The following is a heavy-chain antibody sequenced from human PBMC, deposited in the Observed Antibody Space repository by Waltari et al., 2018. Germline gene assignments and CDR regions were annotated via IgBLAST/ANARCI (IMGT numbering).Heavy chain of an antibody. J-gene: IGHJ6*03. D-gene: IGHD1-26*01. CDR3: AKVRELLLYYYYYMDV. CDR2: ISYDGSNK. CDR1: GFTFSSYG. V-gene: IGHV3-30*18. Sequence: QVQLVESGGGVVQPGRSLRLSCAASGFTFSSYGMPWVRQAPGKGLEWVAVISYDGSNKYYADSVKGRFTISRDNSKNTLYLQMNSLRAEDTAVYYCAKVRELLLYYYYYMDVWGKGTTVTVSS.